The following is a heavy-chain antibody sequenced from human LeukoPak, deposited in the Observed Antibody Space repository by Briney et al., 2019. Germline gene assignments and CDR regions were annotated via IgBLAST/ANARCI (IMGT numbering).Heavy chain of an antibody. V-gene: IGHV3-9*01. CDR2: ISWNSGSI. Sequence: GGSLRLSCAASGFTFDDYAMHWVRQAPGKGLEWVSGISWNSGSIGYADSVKGRFTISRDNAKNSLYLQMNSLRAEDTALYYCAKGIAAAGPDYWGQGTLVTVSS. CDR3: AKGIAAAGPDY. D-gene: IGHD6-13*01. CDR1: GFTFDDYA. J-gene: IGHJ4*02.